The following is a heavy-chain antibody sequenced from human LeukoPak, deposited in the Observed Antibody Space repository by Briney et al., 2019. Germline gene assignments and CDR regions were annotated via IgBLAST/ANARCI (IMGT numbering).Heavy chain of an antibody. CDR1: GFTFSSYG. CDR2: IFYDGRDT. CDR3: VRENSRNAFDI. J-gene: IGHJ3*02. D-gene: IGHD2/OR15-2a*01. V-gene: IGHV3-33*08. Sequence: PGGSLRLSCAASGFTFSSYGMHWVRQAPGKGLEWVAIIFYDGRDTNYADSVMGRFTISRDNSKNTLYLQLNSLGAEDTAVYYCVRENSRNAFDIWGQGTMVTVSS.